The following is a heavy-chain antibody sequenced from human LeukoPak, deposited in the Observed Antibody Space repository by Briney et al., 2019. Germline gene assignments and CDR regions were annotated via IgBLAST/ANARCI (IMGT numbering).Heavy chain of an antibody. CDR2: ISAYNGNT. D-gene: IGHD3-22*01. CDR3: ARAKYDSSGYYWFDP. J-gene: IGHJ5*02. CDR1: GYTFTTYG. Sequence: ASVKVSCKASGYTFTTYGISWVRQAPGQRLEWMGWISAYNGNTNYAQKLQGRVTMTTDTSTSTAYMELRSLRSDDTAVYYCARAKYDSSGYYWFDPWGQGTLVTVSS. V-gene: IGHV1-18*01.